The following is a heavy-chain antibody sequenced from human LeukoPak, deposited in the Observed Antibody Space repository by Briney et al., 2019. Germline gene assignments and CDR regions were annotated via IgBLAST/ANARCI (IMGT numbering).Heavy chain of an antibody. CDR2: ISSSGSTI. J-gene: IGHJ4*02. V-gene: IGHV3-11*01. Sequence: GGSLRLSCAASGFTFSDYYMSWLRQAPGKGLEWVSYISSSGSTIYYADSVKGRFTISRDNAKNSLYLQMNSLRAEDTAVYYCARFPYSGGEYFDYWGQGTLVTVSS. CDR1: GFTFSDYY. D-gene: IGHD1-26*01. CDR3: ARFPYSGGEYFDY.